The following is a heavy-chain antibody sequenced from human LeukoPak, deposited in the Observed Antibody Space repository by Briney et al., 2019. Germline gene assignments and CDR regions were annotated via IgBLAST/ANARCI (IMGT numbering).Heavy chain of an antibody. D-gene: IGHD6-13*01. CDR3: ARDKGHAAAASLYYSGY. J-gene: IGHJ4*02. CDR2: IIPILGIA. V-gene: IGHV1-69*04. CDR1: GGTFSSYA. Sequence: SVKVSCKASGGTFSSYAISWVRQAPGQGLEWMGRIIPILGIANYAQKFQGRVTITADKSTSTAYMELSSLRSEDTAVYYCARDKGHAAAASLYYSGYWGQGTLVTVSS.